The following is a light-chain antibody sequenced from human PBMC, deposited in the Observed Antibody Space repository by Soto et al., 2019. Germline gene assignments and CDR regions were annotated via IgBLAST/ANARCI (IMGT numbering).Light chain of an antibody. J-gene: IGKJ3*01. Sequence: DIQMTPSPSTLSASVGDRVTIPCRARPSISSWLAWYQQKPGKAPKLLIYVASSLESGVPSRFSGSGSGTEFTLIISSLQPDDFATYYCQQYNSYSFGPGTKVDIK. V-gene: IGKV1-5*01. CDR3: QQYNSYS. CDR2: VAS. CDR1: PSISSW.